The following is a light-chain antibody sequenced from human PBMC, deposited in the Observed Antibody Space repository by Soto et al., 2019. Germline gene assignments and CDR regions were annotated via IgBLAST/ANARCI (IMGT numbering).Light chain of an antibody. CDR2: GTS. Sequence: EIVLTQSPGTLSLSSGERATLSCRASQSVTSNSLAWYQQRPGQAPRLLIYGTSTRATGIPDRFSDSGSGTDFTLIISRLEPEDFAMYCCQQYGTSPCTFGQGTRLEIK. V-gene: IGKV3-20*01. CDR3: QQYGTSPCT. J-gene: IGKJ2*02. CDR1: QSVTSNS.